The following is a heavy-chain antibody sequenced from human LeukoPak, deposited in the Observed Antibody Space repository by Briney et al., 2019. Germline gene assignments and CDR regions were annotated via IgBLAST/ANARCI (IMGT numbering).Heavy chain of an antibody. Sequence: SETLSLTCTVSGGSISSSSHYWGWIRQPPGKGLEWIGSIYYSGSTYYNPSLKSRVTISVDTSKNQFSLKLSSVTAADTAVYYCLGYCSSTSCYRRFGYWGQGTLVTVSS. CDR3: LGYCSSTSCYRRFGY. V-gene: IGHV4-39*01. CDR2: IYYSGST. J-gene: IGHJ4*02. D-gene: IGHD2-2*02. CDR1: GGSISSSSHY.